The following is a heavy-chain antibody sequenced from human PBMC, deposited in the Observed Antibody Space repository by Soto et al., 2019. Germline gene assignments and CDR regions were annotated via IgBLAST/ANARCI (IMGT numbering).Heavy chain of an antibody. CDR3: ASASGATVS. J-gene: IGHJ5*02. CDR2: IWDDGSNK. D-gene: IGHD3-10*01. V-gene: IGHV3-33*01. CDR1: GFNFSNYG. Sequence: QVQLVESGGGVVHPGRSLRLSCAASGFNFSNYGMQWVRQAPGKGLEWGAHIWDDGSNKYYADSVKGRFTISRDNSKNTLYLQMDSLRPDDTAVYYCASASGATVSWGQGTLVTVFS.